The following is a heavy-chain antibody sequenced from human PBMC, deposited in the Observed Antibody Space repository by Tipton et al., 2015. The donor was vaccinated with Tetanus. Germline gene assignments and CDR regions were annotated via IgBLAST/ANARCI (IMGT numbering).Heavy chain of an antibody. CDR2: TYYRSKWIK. D-gene: IGHD3-10*01. CDR3: ARDSDFGHDALDI. Sequence: GLVKPSQTLSLTCSISGDSVSVTSDVWNWIRQSPSRGLEWLGRTYYRSKWIKDYAMSVKGRITVDADTSKNQFSLQRNSVTPDDTAIYYCARDSDFGHDALDIWGQGTMVTVSS. J-gene: IGHJ3*02. V-gene: IGHV6-1*01. CDR1: GDSVSVTSDV.